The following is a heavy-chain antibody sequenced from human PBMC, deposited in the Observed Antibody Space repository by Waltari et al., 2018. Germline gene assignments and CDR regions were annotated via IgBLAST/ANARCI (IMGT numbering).Heavy chain of an antibody. J-gene: IGHJ6*03. CDR3: ARGHDYWNYYYMDV. CDR2: IFYSGGT. V-gene: IGHV4-61*01. CDR1: VGSVSSGTSH. D-gene: IGHD4-17*01. Sequence: QVQLQESGPGLVKPSETLSLICSVSVGSVSSGTSHWSWVRQPPGRGLEWTGAIFYSGGTNYNPSLKSRVTISVDTSKNQLSLNLSSVTAADTAVYYCARGHDYWNYYYMDVWGKGTKV.